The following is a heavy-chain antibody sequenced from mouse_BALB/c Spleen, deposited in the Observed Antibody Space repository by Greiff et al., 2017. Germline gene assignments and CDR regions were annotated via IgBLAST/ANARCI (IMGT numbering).Heavy chain of an antibody. CDR2: ISYSGST. CDR1: GDSFTSCY. CDR3: ASYYGNYAWLAY. J-gene: IGHJ3*01. Sequence: EVKLQESGPSLVKPSQTLSLTCSVTGDSFTSCYWNWIRKFPGNELEYMGYISYSGSTYYNPSLKSRISITRDTSKNQYYLQLNTVTTEDTATYYWASYYGNYAWLAYWGQGTMVTVSA. V-gene: IGHV3-8*02. D-gene: IGHD2-10*01.